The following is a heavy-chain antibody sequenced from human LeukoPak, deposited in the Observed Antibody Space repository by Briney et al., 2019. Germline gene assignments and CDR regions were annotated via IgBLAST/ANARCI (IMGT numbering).Heavy chain of an antibody. CDR2: IYTSGST. J-gene: IGHJ3*02. CDR1: GGSISSYY. D-gene: IGHD2-2*02. V-gene: IGHV4-4*07. Sequence: SETLSLTCTVSGGSISSYYWSWIRQPAGKGLEWIGRIYTSGSTNYNPSLKSRVTMSVDTSKNQFSLKLSSVTAADTAVYYCARDPWQLYRSNDAFDIWGQGTMVTVSS. CDR3: ARDPWQLYRSNDAFDI.